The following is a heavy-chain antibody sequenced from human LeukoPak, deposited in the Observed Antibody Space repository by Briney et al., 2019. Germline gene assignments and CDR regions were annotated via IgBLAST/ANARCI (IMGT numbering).Heavy chain of an antibody. CDR1: GFTLGIYA. Sequence: PGGSLRLSCAASGFTLGIYAMHCARQPPGRGLGWVAVISYDGSNKYYADSVQGRFPISRDNSKTTLYLQMNSLRADDTAIYYCAKGSEQWELYDYWGQGTLVTVSS. CDR2: ISYDGSNK. V-gene: IGHV3-30-3*01. CDR3: AKGSEQWELYDY. J-gene: IGHJ4*02. D-gene: IGHD1-26*01.